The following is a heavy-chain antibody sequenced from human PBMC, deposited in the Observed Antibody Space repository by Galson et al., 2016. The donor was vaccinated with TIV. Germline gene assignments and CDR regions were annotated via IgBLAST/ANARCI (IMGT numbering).Heavy chain of an antibody. Sequence: SVKVSCKASGYPFTAYYIHWVRQAPGQGPEWMGWISPNSGDTNYPQKFQGRVTMTRDTSITTAYMELTTLTSDDTAVYYCARFVYGDYVDYWGQGTLVTVSS. V-gene: IGHV1-2*02. D-gene: IGHD4-17*01. CDR1: GYPFTAYY. CDR3: ARFVYGDYVDY. J-gene: IGHJ4*02. CDR2: ISPNSGDT.